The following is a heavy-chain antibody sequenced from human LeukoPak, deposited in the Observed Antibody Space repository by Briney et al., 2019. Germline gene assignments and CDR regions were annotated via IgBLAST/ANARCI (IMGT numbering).Heavy chain of an antibody. D-gene: IGHD3-10*01. Sequence: GGSLRLSCAASGFTFSSYEMNWVRQAPGKGLEWVSYISSSGSTIYYADSVKGRFTISRDNAKNSLYLQMNSLRAEDTAVYYCARGGVTMVRGVILTGFFDYWGQGTLVTVSS. CDR2: ISSSGSTI. CDR1: GFTFSSYE. V-gene: IGHV3-48*03. CDR3: ARGGVTMVRGVILTGFFDY. J-gene: IGHJ4*02.